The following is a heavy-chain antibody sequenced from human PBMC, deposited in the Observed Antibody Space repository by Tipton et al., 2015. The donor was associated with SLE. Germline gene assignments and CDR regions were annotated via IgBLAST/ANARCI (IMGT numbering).Heavy chain of an antibody. J-gene: IGHJ4*02. CDR1: GGSFSGYY. D-gene: IGHD5-12*01. CDR3: ARGYDYGPDY. Sequence: TLSLTCAVYGGSFSGYYRSWIRQPPGKGLEWIGEINHSGSTNYNPSLKSRVTISVDTSKNQFSLKLSSVTAADTAVYYCARGYDYGPDYWGQGTLVTVSS. CDR2: INHSGST. V-gene: IGHV4-34*01.